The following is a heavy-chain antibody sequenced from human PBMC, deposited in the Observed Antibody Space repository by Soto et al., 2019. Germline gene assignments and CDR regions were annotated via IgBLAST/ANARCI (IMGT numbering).Heavy chain of an antibody. Sequence: QLQLLESGPGLVKPSETLSLTCTVSGGSISSSTYYWGWIRQPPGKGLEWSGSIYHSGSTFYNPSLRTRVATSVAPSQDQFSLELSSVTAADTAVDYCGRRGVASGSWKSRSVYGMDVWGQGPTVPVSS. J-gene: IGHJ6*02. CDR2: IYHSGST. CDR3: GRRGVASGSWKSRSVYGMDV. V-gene: IGHV4-39*01. D-gene: IGHD3-10*01. CDR1: GGSISSSTYY.